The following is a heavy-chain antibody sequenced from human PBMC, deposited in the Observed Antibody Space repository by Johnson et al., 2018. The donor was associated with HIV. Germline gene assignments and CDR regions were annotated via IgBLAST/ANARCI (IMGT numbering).Heavy chain of an antibody. Sequence: QVQLVESGGGVVQPGRSLRLSCAASGFTFSNYAMHWVRQAPGKGLEWVAVISSDGSIKYYADSVKGQFTISRDNSKNTLYLQMNSLRAEDTAMYYCARHYYDSSGYSLDAFDIWGQGTLVTVSS. D-gene: IGHD3-22*01. CDR2: ISSDGSIK. CDR1: GFTFSNYA. V-gene: IGHV3-30-3*01. J-gene: IGHJ3*02. CDR3: ARHYYDSSGYSLDAFDI.